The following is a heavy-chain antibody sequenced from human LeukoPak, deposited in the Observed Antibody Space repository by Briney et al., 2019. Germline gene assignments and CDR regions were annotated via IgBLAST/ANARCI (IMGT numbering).Heavy chain of an antibody. D-gene: IGHD4/OR15-4a*01. CDR2: TWYDGSYK. CDR1: GFTFSTYG. Sequence: GGSLRLSCAASGFTFSTYGMHWVRQAPGKRLEWVAVTWYDGSYKYYGDSVKGRFTISRDNSKNTLYLQMASLRVEDTAVYYCARQFDGCHPNAFDIWGQGTMVTVSS. CDR3: ARQFDGCHPNAFDI. V-gene: IGHV3-33*01. J-gene: IGHJ3*02.